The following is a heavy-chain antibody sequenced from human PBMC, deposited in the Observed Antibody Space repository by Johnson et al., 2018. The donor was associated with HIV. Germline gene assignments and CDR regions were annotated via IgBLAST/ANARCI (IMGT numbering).Heavy chain of an antibody. CDR3: ARDLAAGIPSDAFDI. CDR2: ISYDGSNK. V-gene: IGHV3-30-3*01. D-gene: IGHD6-25*01. Sequence: QVQLVESGGGVVQPGRSLRLSCAASGFTFSNYAMHWVRQAPGKGLEWVAVISYDGSNKYYADSVKGRFTISRDNSKNTLYLQMNSLRAEDTAVYYCARDLAAGIPSDAFDIWGQGTMVTVSS. J-gene: IGHJ3*02. CDR1: GFTFSNYA.